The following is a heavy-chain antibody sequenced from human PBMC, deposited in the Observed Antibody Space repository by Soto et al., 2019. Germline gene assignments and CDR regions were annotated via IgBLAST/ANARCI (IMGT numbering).Heavy chain of an antibody. Sequence: QVQLVESGGGLVKPGGSLRLSCAASGFTFSDYYMSWIRQAPGKGLEWVSYISSSGSTIYYADSVKGRFTISRDNAKNALYLQIIRLRAEDTAVYYCPGDHSSGWSPPDYWGQGNLVTVSS. CDR2: ISSSGSTI. V-gene: IGHV3-11*01. CDR3: PGDHSSGWSPPDY. J-gene: IGHJ4*02. D-gene: IGHD6-19*01. CDR1: GFTFSDYY.